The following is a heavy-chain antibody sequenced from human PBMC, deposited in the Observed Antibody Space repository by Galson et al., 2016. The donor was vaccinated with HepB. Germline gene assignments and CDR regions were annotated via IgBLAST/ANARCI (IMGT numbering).Heavy chain of an antibody. CDR3: ARHDSGSRYDY. CDR1: GGSFTNNNW. D-gene: IGHD1-26*01. J-gene: IGHJ4*02. CDR2: MYHSGYT. Sequence: SETLSLTCAVSGGSFTNNNWWSWVRQPPGKGLEWIGEMYHSGYTNYNPSLKSRVTISVDTSRNQLSLRLSSVTAADTALYYCARHDSGSRYDYWGQGTRVNVSS. V-gene: IGHV4-4*02.